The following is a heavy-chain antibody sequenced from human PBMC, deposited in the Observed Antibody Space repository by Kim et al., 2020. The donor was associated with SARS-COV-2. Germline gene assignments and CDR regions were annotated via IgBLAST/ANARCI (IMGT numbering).Heavy chain of an antibody. CDR2: TYYRSKWSS. V-gene: IGHV6-1*01. Sequence: SQTLSLTCAISGVSVSNDYAAWNWIRQSPSRGLEWLGRTYYRSKWSSDYSKSVRGRITINADTSKNQFSLHLNSVTPEDTALYYCARDRQRAGTGVDYWGQGTLVTISS. CDR3: ARDRQRAGTGVDY. CDR1: GVSVSNDYAA. J-gene: IGHJ4*02.